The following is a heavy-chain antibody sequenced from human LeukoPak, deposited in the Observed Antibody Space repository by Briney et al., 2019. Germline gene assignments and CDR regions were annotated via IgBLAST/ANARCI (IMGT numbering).Heavy chain of an antibody. J-gene: IGHJ3*02. CDR1: TFNFNNYG. Sequence: GGSLRLSCATSTFNFNNYGMTWVRQAPGKGREWVSSISGNGDGTQYAASVKGRFTISRDNSKNTLYLQMNSLRAEDTAVYYCRYYSSGSRDAFDIWGQGTMVTVSS. V-gene: IGHV3-23*01. D-gene: IGHD3-10*01. CDR3: RYYSSGSRDAFDI. CDR2: ISGNGDGT.